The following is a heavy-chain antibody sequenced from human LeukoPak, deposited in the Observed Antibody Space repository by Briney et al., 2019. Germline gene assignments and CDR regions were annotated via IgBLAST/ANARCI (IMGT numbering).Heavy chain of an antibody. CDR3: ARGVGDSSGYYYYFDY. D-gene: IGHD3-22*01. CDR1: GFTFSSYG. Sequence: GRSLRLSCAASGFTFSSYGMHWVRQAPGKGLEWLALIWFDGSNKYYADSVKGRFTISRDNSKNTLYLQMNSLRAEDTAVYYCARGVGDSSGYYYYFDYWGQGTLVTVSS. CDR2: IWFDGSNK. J-gene: IGHJ4*02. V-gene: IGHV3-33*01.